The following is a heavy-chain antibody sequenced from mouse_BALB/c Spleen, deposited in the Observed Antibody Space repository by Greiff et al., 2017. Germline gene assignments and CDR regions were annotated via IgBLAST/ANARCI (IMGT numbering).Heavy chain of an antibody. CDR2: IWSGGST. D-gene: IGHD2-3*01. CDR3: ARKDGYYPWYFDV. Sequence: VQRVESGPGLVQPSQSLSITCTVSGFSLTSYGVHWVRQSPGKGLEWLGVIWSGGSTDYNAAFISRLGISKDNSTSQVFFKMNSLQANDTAIYYCARKDGYYPWYFDVWGAGTTVTVSS. CDR1: GFSLTSYG. J-gene: IGHJ1*01. V-gene: IGHV2-2*02.